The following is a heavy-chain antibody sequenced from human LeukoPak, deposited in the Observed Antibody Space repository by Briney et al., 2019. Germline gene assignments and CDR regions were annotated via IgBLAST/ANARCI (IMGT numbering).Heavy chain of an antibody. J-gene: IGHJ6*02. V-gene: IGHV1-46*01. CDR3: ARDRRSITVTASHYYYYYGMDV. CDR1: GYTFTSYY. Sequence: GASVKASCKASGYTFTSYYMHWVRQAPGQGLEWMGIINPSGGSTSYAQKFQGRVTMTRDTSTSTVYMELSSLRSEDTAVYYCARDRRSITVTASHYYYYYGMDVWGQGTTVTVSS. CDR2: INPSGGST. D-gene: IGHD4-17*01.